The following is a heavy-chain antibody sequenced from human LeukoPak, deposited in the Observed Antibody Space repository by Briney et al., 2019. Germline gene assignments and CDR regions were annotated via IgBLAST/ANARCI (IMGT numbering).Heavy chain of an antibody. D-gene: IGHD6-6*01. CDR1: GFTFCSYS. V-gene: IGHV3-21*01. J-gene: IGHJ4*02. Sequence: PGGSLRLSCAASGFTFCSYSMNWARQAPGKGLEWVSSISSSSSYIYYADSVKGRFTISRDNAKNTLYLQMNSLRAEDTAVYYCARVSIAARYFDYWGQGTLVTVSS. CDR3: ARVSIAARYFDY. CDR2: ISSSSSYI.